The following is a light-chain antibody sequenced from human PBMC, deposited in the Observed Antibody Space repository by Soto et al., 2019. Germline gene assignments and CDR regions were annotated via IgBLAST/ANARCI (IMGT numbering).Light chain of an antibody. CDR3: QQYYSTPWT. CDR1: QSVLYSSNNKNY. CDR2: WAS. J-gene: IGKJ1*01. Sequence: DIVMTQSPDSLAVSLGERATINCKSSQSVLYSSNNKNYLAWYRQKPGQPPKLLIYWASTRESGVPDRFSGSGSGTDFTLTISSLHAEDVAVYYCQQYYSTPWTFGQGTKVEIK. V-gene: IGKV4-1*01.